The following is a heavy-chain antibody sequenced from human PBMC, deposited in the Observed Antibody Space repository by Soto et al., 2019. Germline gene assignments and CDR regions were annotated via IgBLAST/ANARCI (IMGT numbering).Heavy chain of an antibody. Sequence: QVQLVQSGAEVKKPGSAVKVSRKASGGTFNSNVISWVRQAPGQGLAWMGGIIPIFGTRRYAPRFQDRVTINADESTSTVYMELSSIRSEDTAVYYCARGTLTTVTRVVAFDSWGQGTLVTVSS. D-gene: IGHD4-17*01. V-gene: IGHV1-69*12. CDR1: GGTFNSNV. J-gene: IGHJ4*02. CDR3: ARGTLTTVTRVVAFDS. CDR2: IIPIFGTR.